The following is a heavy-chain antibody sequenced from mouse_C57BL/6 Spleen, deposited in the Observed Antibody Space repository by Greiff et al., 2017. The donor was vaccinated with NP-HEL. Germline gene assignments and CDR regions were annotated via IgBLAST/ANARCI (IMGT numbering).Heavy chain of an antibody. D-gene: IGHD3-2*02. CDR1: GYAFTNYL. J-gene: IGHJ2*01. Sequence: QVQLQQSGAELVRPGTSVKVSCKASGYAFTNYLIEWVKQRPGQGLEWMGAIIPGSGGTNYNEKFKGKATLTADKSSSTAYMQLSSLTSEDSAVYFCARSGDSSSQFDYWGQGTTLTVSS. V-gene: IGHV1-54*01. CDR2: IIPGSGGT. CDR3: ARSGDSSSQFDY.